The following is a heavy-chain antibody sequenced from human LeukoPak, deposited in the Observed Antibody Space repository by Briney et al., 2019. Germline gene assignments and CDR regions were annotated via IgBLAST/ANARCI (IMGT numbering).Heavy chain of an antibody. CDR2: IYTSGST. D-gene: IGHD6-13*01. J-gene: IGHJ4*02. V-gene: IGHV4-4*07. CDR3: ARDYSSSWYLYYFDY. Sequence: PSETLSLTCTVSGGSISSYYWSWTRQPAGKGLEWIGRIYTSGSTNYNPSLKSRVTMSVDTSKNQFSLKLSSVTAADTAVYYCARDYSSSWYLYYFDYWGQGTLVTVSS. CDR1: GGSISSYY.